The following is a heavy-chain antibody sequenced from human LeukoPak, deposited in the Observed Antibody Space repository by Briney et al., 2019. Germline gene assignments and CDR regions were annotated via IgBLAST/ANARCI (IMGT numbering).Heavy chain of an antibody. CDR3: ARDRYTTGLDY. Sequence: QSGGSLRLSCAASGFTFSSYSMNWVRQAPGKGLEWVSYISSSSSTIYYADSVKGRFTISRDNAKNSLYLQMNSLRAEDTAVYYCARDRYTTGLDYWGQGTLVTVSS. V-gene: IGHV3-48*01. D-gene: IGHD6-19*01. J-gene: IGHJ4*02. CDR2: ISSSSSTI. CDR1: GFTFSSYS.